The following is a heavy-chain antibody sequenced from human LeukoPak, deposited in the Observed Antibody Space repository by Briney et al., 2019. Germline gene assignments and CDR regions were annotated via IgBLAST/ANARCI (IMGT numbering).Heavy chain of an antibody. CDR1: GFTFSSYS. CDR2: ISSSSSYI. Sequence: GGSLRLSCAASGFTFSSYSMNWVRQAPGKGLEWVSSISSSSSYIYYADSVKGRFTISRDNAKNSLYLQMNRLRAEDTAVYYCARWDDTYSYGSFIDFDYWGQGTLVTVSS. CDR3: ARWDDTYSYGSFIDFDY. D-gene: IGHD5-18*01. V-gene: IGHV3-21*01. J-gene: IGHJ4*02.